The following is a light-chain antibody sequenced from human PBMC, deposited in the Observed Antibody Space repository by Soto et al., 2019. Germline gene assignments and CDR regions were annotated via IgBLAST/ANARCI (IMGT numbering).Light chain of an antibody. V-gene: IGKV3-20*01. Sequence: EIVFTQSPCTLALSTGERATLSCRASQSVSSSYLAWYQQKPGQTPRLLIYGASSRATGIPDRFSGSGSGTDFTLTISRLEPEDFAVYYCQQHGSSPWTFGQGTKVEIK. CDR3: QQHGSSPWT. J-gene: IGKJ1*01. CDR2: GAS. CDR1: QSVSSSY.